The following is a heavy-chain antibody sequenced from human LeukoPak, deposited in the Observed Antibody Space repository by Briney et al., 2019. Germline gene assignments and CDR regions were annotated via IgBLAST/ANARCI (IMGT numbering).Heavy chain of an antibody. CDR2: IYPGDYDT. CDR3: ATADYGGNSFDY. J-gene: IGHJ4*02. D-gene: IGHD4-23*01. V-gene: IGHV5-51*01. CDR1: GFPFTTHW. Sequence: EAPKISCRGSGFPFTTHWIGWVRPVPGKGLEWMGIIYPGDYDTKYSPSLQGQVSISADRSIRTAYLQWTSLKASDTAMYYCATADYGGNSFDYWGQGTLVTVAS.